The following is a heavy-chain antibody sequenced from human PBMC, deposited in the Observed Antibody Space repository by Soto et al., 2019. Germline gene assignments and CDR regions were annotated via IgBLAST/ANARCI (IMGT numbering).Heavy chain of an antibody. CDR3: AKDDLQCGGSCYSSGLDY. D-gene: IGHD2-15*01. CDR2: ISYDGSNK. Sequence: QVQLVESGGGVVQPGRSLRLSCAASGFTFSSYGMHWVRQAPGKGLEWVAVISYDGSNKYYADSVKGRFTISRDHSKNTLYLQMNSLRAEDTAVYYCAKDDLQCGGSCYSSGLDYWGQGTLVTVSS. J-gene: IGHJ4*02. CDR1: GFTFSSYG. V-gene: IGHV3-30*18.